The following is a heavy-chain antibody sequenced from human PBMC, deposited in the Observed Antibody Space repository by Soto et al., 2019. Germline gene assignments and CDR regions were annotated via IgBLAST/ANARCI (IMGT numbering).Heavy chain of an antibody. CDR2: FDPEDGET. J-gene: IGHJ5*02. CDR3: STAYYDSSGYYYGWFDP. CDR1: GYTLTELS. V-gene: IGHV1-24*01. D-gene: IGHD3-22*01. Sequence: ASVKVSCKVSGYTLTELSMHWVRQAPGKGLEWMGGFDPEDGETIYAQKFQGRVTMTEDTSTDTAYMELSSLRSDDTAVYYCSTAYYDSSGYYYGWFDPWGQGTLVTVSS.